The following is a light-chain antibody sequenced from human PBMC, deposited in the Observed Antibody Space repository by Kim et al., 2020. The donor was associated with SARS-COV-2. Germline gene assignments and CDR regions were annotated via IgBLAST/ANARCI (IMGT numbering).Light chain of an antibody. V-gene: IGKV1-13*02. CDR3: QQFYSYPIT. CDR1: QGISSA. CDR2: DAS. J-gene: IGKJ5*01. Sequence: ASVGDSVTTTCRGSQGISSALVLYQPTSGKAPKLLIYDASNLESWVPSRCSGSGSGTDFTLPISSVQPEDFATYYCQQFYSYPITFGQGTRLEIK.